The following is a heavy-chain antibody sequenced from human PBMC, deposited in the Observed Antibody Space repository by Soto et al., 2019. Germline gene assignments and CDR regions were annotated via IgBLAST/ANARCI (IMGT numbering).Heavy chain of an antibody. Sequence: SVKISCKASGGTFSSYAISWVRQAPGQGPEWMGGIIPIFGTANYAQKFQGRVTITADESTSTAYMELSSLRSEDTAVYYCARGFDSSGYYRYYFDYWGQGTLVTVSS. D-gene: IGHD3-22*01. CDR1: GGTFSSYA. CDR2: IIPIFGTA. J-gene: IGHJ4*02. CDR3: ARGFDSSGYYRYYFDY. V-gene: IGHV1-69*13.